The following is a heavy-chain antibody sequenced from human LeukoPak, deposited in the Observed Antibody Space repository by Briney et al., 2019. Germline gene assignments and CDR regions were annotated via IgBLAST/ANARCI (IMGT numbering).Heavy chain of an antibody. CDR3: WVTTIHSDYYYGMDV. Sequence: SETLSLTCAVYGGSFSGYYWSWIRQPPGKGLEWIGEINHSGSTNYNPSLKSRVTISVDTSKKQFSLKLSSVTAADTAVYYCWVTTIHSDYYYGMDVWGQGTTVTVSS. V-gene: IGHV4-34*01. CDR1: GGSFSGYY. CDR2: INHSGST. D-gene: IGHD4-17*01. J-gene: IGHJ6*02.